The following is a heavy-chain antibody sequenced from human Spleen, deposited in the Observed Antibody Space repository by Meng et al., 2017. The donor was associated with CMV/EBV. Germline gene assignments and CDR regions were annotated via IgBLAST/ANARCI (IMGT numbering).Heavy chain of an antibody. V-gene: IGHV1-18*01. CDR1: YSCINYC. J-gene: IGHJ4*02. CDR3: ARDPASGSFWEETYYVDY. Sequence: YSCINYCIAWVREAPGQGLEGLGWISPNNGNINYAEKLQGRGTVTTDTSTSTAYMELRSLRSDATAVYYCARDPASGSFWEETYYVDYWGQGTLVTVSS. CDR2: ISPNNGNI. D-gene: IGHD1-26*01.